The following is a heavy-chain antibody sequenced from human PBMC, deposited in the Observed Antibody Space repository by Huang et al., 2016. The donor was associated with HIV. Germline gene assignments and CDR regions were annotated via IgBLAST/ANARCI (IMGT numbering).Heavy chain of an antibody. V-gene: IGHV4-34*01. CDR1: GASLSGYY. Sequence: QVQLQQWGAGLLKPSETLSLTCAVYGASLSGYYWSWIRQSPGKGLEWIGEINHSEVTDYNPSLKSRVSVAINTSKNQFSLKLSSVTVADTAVYYCAREVMISFGGPFDPWGQGTLVTVSS. D-gene: IGHD3-16*01. CDR2: INHSEVT. J-gene: IGHJ5*02. CDR3: AREVMISFGGPFDP.